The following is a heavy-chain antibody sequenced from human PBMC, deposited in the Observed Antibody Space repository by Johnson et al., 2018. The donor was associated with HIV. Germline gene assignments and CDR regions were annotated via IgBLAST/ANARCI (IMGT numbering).Heavy chain of an antibody. CDR1: GFTFSSYA. CDR2: IPFDGSNI. Sequence: VQLVESGGGVVQPGRSLRLSCAASGFTFSSYAMHWVRQAPGKGLEWVAVIPFDGSNIKYANSVKGRLTISRDNSKNTLYLQLGNLRPEDTAVYYCAKGVTIFGVDIHDGFDMWVQGTMVTVSS. V-gene: IGHV3-30*04. D-gene: IGHD3-3*01. J-gene: IGHJ3*02. CDR3: AKGVTIFGVDIHDGFDM.